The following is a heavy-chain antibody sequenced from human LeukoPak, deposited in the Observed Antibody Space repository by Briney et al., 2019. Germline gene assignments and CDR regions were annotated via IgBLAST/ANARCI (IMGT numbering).Heavy chain of an antibody. CDR3: ATLWGSGSYNPDY. D-gene: IGHD3-10*01. CDR2: IYYSGST. Sequence: SETLSLTCTVSGGSISSYYWSWIRQPPGKGLEWIGYIYYSGSTNYNPSLKSRVTISVDTSKNQLSLKLSSVTAADTAVYYCATLWGSGSYNPDYWGQGTLVTVSS. J-gene: IGHJ4*02. V-gene: IGHV4-59*08. CDR1: GGSISSYY.